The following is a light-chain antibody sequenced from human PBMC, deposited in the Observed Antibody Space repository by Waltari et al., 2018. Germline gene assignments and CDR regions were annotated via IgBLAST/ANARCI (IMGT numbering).Light chain of an antibody. Sequence: RASQTRTKKYLAWYQRKPGQAPRLLIYGASSRAAGIPDRFSGSGSGTDFTLTIDRLEPEDFAVYYCQQYGSSVLYTFGQGTNLEI. CDR2: GAS. CDR1: QTRTKKY. J-gene: IGKJ2*01. CDR3: QQYGSSVLYT. V-gene: IGKV3-20*01.